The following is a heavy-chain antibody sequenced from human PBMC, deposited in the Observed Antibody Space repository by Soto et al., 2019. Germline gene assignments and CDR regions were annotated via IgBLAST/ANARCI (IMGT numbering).Heavy chain of an antibody. CDR2: ISSSGSPA. D-gene: IGHD1-7*01. CDR1: GFTFSNYY. CDR3: ARAINWNYDFDY. V-gene: IGHV3-11*01. J-gene: IGHJ4*02. Sequence: QVQLVESGGGLVKPGGALRLSCAASGFTFSNYYLTWIRQAPGKGLEWISYISSSGSPAYYADSVKGRFTISRDNAKNSLYLQMHSLRAEDTAVYYCARAINWNYDFDYWGQGTLVTVSS.